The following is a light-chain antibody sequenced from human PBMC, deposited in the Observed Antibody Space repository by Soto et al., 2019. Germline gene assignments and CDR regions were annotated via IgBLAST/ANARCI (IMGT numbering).Light chain of an antibody. CDR3: QQYGSSPTT. V-gene: IGKV3-20*01. CDR1: QSVSSSY. Sequence: PGERATLSCRASQSVSSSYLAWYQQKPGQAPRLLIYGASSRATGIPDRFSGSGSGTDFTLTISRLEPEDFAVYYCQQYGSSPTTFGQGTKVEIK. J-gene: IGKJ1*01. CDR2: GAS.